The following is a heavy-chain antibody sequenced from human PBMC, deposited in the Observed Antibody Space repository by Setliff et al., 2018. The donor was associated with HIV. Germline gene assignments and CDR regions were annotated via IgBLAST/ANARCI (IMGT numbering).Heavy chain of an antibody. CDR2: ISFSTGSI. V-gene: IGHV3-48*01. D-gene: IGHD6-19*01. Sequence: PGGSLRLSCAASGFTFSSYAMNWVRQAPGRGLERVSYISFSTGSIYYADSVKGRFTISSDTAKNALYLQMNSLRAEDTAVYYCARDGSGRGSGWYNYYYYMDVWGKGTTVTVSS. J-gene: IGHJ6*03. CDR3: ARDGSGRGSGWYNYYYYMDV. CDR1: GFTFSSYA.